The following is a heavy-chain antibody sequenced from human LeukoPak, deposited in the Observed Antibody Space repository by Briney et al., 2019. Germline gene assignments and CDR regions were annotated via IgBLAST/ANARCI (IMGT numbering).Heavy chain of an antibody. V-gene: IGHV1-69*05. D-gene: IGHD2-21*02. CDR2: IIPIFGTA. J-gene: IGHJ4*02. CDR1: GGTFSSYA. CDR3: ASAARRHSEAYCGGDCYPYYFDY. Sequence: SVKVSCKASGGTFSSYAISWVRQAPGQGLEWMGGIIPIFGTANYAQKFQGRVTITTDESTSTAYMELSSPRSEDTAVYYCASAARRHSEAYCGGDCYPYYFDYWGQGTLVTVSS.